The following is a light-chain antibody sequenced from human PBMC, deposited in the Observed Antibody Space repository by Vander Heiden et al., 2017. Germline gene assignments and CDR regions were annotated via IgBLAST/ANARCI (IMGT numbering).Light chain of an antibody. Sequence: ELVMTQSPVTLSVSPGERATLSCRASQSLNNNLAWYQQKPGQAPRLLIYGASTRATGIPARFSGSGSGTDFTLTISSLQSEDFAVYYCLQYNNGPPWTFGQGTKVEIK. J-gene: IGKJ1*01. CDR2: GAS. CDR3: LQYNNGPPWT. V-gene: IGKV3-15*01. CDR1: QSLNNN.